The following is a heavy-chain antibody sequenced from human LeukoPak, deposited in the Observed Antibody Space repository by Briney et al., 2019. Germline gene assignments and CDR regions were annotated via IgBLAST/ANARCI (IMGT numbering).Heavy chain of an antibody. CDR3: ATEGYYYDSSGYPVLDV. D-gene: IGHD3-22*01. Sequence: ASVKVSCKVSGYTLTELSMHWVRQAPGKGLEWMGGFDPEDGETIYAQKFQGRVTMTEDTSTDTAYMELSSLRSEDTAVYYCATEGYYYDSSGYPVLDVWGKGTTVTISS. J-gene: IGHJ6*04. CDR2: FDPEDGET. CDR1: GYTLTELS. V-gene: IGHV1-24*01.